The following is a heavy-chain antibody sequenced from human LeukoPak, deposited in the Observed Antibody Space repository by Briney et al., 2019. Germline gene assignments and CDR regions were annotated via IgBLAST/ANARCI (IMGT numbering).Heavy chain of an antibody. CDR1: GGSISSGGYS. V-gene: IGHV4-30-2*01. J-gene: IGHJ4*02. D-gene: IGHD3-3*01. Sequence: SETLSLTCAVSGGSISSGGYSWSWIRQPPGKGLEWIGYIYHSGSTYYNPSLKSRVTISVDTSKNQFSLKLSSVTAADTAVYYCARARQTIFGVVITFDYWGQGTLVTVSS. CDR2: IYHSGST. CDR3: ARARQTIFGVVITFDY.